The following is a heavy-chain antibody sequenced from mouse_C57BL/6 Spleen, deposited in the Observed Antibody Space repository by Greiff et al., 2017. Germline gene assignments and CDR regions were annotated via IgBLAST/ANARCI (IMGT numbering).Heavy chain of an antibody. CDR2: ISSGSSTI. CDR1: GFTFSDYG. CDR3: ARGLTRYFDV. D-gene: IGHD6-1*01. Sequence: EVQLQESGGGLVKPGGSLKLSCAASGFTFSDYGMHWVRQAPEKGLEWVAYISSGSSTIYYADTVKGRFTISRDNAKNTLFLQMTSLRSEDTAMYYCARGLTRYFDVWGTGTTVTVSS. J-gene: IGHJ1*03. V-gene: IGHV5-17*01.